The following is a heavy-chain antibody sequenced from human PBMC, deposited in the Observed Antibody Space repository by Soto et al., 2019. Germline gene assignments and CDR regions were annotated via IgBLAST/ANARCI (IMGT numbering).Heavy chain of an antibody. CDR2: IYNSATT. CDR3: ARDPAR. Sequence: QVQLQESGPGLVKPSQTLSLTCTVSGGSISTGGYYWSWIRQHPGKGLVWIGYIYNSATTDYNTSLESRVMISVEISKNQFSLKLSSVTVADTAVYYCARDPARWGQGALGTVSS. J-gene: IGHJ4*02. CDR1: GGSISTGGYY. V-gene: IGHV4-31*03.